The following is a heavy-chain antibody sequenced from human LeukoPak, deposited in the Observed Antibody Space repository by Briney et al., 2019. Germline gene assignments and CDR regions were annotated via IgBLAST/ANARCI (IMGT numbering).Heavy chain of an antibody. D-gene: IGHD4-11*01. V-gene: IGHV4-34*01. Sequence: SETLSLTCAVYGGSFSGYYWSWIRQPPGKGLEWIGEINHSGSTNYNPSLKSRVTISVDTPKNQFSLKLSSVTAADTAVYYCARESYSNYPYYYYMDVWGKGTTVTVSS. CDR2: INHSGST. CDR1: GGSFSGYY. CDR3: ARESYSNYPYYYYMDV. J-gene: IGHJ6*03.